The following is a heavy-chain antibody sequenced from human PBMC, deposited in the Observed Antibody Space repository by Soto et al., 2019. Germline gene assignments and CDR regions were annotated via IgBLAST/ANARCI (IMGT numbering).Heavy chain of an antibody. J-gene: IGHJ3*02. CDR1: GYTLTELS. Sequence: ASVKVSCKVSGYTLTELSMHWVRQAPGKGLEWMGGFDPEDGETIYAQKFQGRVTMTGDTSTDTAYMELSSLRSEDTAVYYCATYYYDSSGYYLAFDIWGQGTMVTVSS. D-gene: IGHD3-22*01. CDR3: ATYYYDSSGYYLAFDI. V-gene: IGHV1-24*01. CDR2: FDPEDGET.